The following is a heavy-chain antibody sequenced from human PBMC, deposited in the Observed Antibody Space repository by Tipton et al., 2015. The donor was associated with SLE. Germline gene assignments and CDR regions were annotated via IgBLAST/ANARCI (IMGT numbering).Heavy chain of an antibody. CDR2: INHNGST. D-gene: IGHD6-13*01. V-gene: IGHV4-34*01. Sequence: TPSLTYAVYGGSFSDYYWSWIRQPPGKGLEWIGEINHNGSTNYNPSLKSRVTISVDTSKNQFSLNLSSVTAADTAVYYCARLVTKRAWFDPWGQGTLVTVSS. CDR3: ARLVTKRAWFDP. CDR1: GGSFSDYY. J-gene: IGHJ5*02.